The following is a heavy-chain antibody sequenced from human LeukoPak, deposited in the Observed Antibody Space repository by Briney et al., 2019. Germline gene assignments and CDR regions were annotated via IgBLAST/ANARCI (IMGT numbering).Heavy chain of an antibody. CDR2: ISSSGSTI. V-gene: IGHV3-48*03. D-gene: IGHD6-19*01. CDR3: ARVVAGTIAAFDI. J-gene: IGHJ3*02. Sequence: PGGSLRLSCAASGFTFSSYEMNWVRQAPGKGLEWVSYISSSGSTIYYADSVKGRFTISRDNAKNSLYLQMNSLRAEDTAVYYCARVVAGTIAAFDIGGQGTMLTVTS. CDR1: GFTFSSYE.